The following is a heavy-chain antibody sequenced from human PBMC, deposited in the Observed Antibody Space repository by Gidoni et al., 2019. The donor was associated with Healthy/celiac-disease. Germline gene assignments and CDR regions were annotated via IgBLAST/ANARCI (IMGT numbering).Heavy chain of an antibody. CDR1: GGPISSGGYY. V-gene: IGHV4-31*03. D-gene: IGHD5-18*01. J-gene: IGHJ6*02. Sequence: QVQLQESGPGLVKPSQTLSLTCHVSGGPISSGGYYWSWNRQHPGNGLEWIGYIYYSVSTYYSPALKSRVTLSVDTSKTQFSLKLGSVTAADTAVYYCARDRAGGYSYGPEVYYYYGMDVWGQGTTVTVSS. CDR3: ARDRAGGYSYGPEVYYYYGMDV. CDR2: IYYSVST.